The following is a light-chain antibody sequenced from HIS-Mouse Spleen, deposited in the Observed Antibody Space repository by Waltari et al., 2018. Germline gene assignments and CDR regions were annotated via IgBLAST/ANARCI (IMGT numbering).Light chain of an antibody. CDR2: EDS. CDR1: VFPKQY. Sequence: SYELPQPPSVSVSPGQPARITCPGAVFPKQYAYLYQQKSGQAPVLVIYEDSKRPSGIPERFSGSSSGTMATLTISGAQVEDEADYYCYSTDSSGNHRVFGGGTKLTVL. J-gene: IGLJ2*01. V-gene: IGLV3-10*01. CDR3: YSTDSSGNHRV.